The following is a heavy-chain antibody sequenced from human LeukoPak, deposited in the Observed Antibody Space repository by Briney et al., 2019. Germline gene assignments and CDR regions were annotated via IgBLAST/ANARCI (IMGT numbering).Heavy chain of an antibody. CDR3: ARGGWSLDY. CDR2: IHYSGST. D-gene: IGHD3-10*01. Sequence: SETLSLTCTVSGGSITDIYWSCIRQPPGKGLEWIGYIHYSGSTDYNSSLKSRVAMSVDTSKNQFSLKLSSVTAADTAVYYCARGGWSLDYWGQGTLVTVSS. V-gene: IGHV4-59*08. J-gene: IGHJ4*02. CDR1: GGSITDIY.